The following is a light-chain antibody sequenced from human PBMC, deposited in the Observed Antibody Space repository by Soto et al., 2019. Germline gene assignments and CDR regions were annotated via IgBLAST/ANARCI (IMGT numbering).Light chain of an antibody. V-gene: IGLV2-14*01. J-gene: IGLJ3*02. Sequence: QSALTQPASVSGSPGQSITISCTGTSSDIGDYTHVSWYQQHPGKAPKLIIYEVSDRPSGVPDRFSGSKSGTSASLAISGLRSEDEADYYCAAWDDSLSGRVFGGGTKLTVL. CDR2: EVS. CDR3: AAWDDSLSGRV. CDR1: SSDIGDYTH.